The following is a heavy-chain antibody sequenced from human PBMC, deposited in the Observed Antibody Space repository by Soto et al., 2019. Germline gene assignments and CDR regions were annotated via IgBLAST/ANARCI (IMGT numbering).Heavy chain of an antibody. D-gene: IGHD7-27*01. CDR2: IYKSATT. CDR3: ARGRYCLTGRCFPNWFDS. V-gene: IGHV4-30-4*01. Sequence: QVQLLESGPGLVKPSQTLSLTCSVSGDSISNLDYFWAWIRQPPGQALENNGYIYKSATTYYNPSFESRVAISVDTSKSQFSLNVTSVTAADTAVYFCARGRYCLTGRCFPNWFDSWGQGALVTVSS. CDR1: GDSISNLDYF. J-gene: IGHJ5*01.